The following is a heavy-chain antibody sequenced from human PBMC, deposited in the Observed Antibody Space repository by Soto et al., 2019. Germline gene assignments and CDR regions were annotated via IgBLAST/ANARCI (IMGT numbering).Heavy chain of an antibody. CDR1: GFTFSSHW. Sequence: GGSLRLSCAVSGFTFSSHWMHWVRQAPGKGLVWVSRINSDGSSTNYADSVKGRFTISRDNAKNTLYLQMNSLRADDTAVYYCARDSPPYYDFWSGFYTYFDYWGQGVQVTVSS. J-gene: IGHJ4*02. CDR2: INSDGSST. V-gene: IGHV3-74*01. CDR3: ARDSPPYYDFWSGFYTYFDY. D-gene: IGHD3-3*01.